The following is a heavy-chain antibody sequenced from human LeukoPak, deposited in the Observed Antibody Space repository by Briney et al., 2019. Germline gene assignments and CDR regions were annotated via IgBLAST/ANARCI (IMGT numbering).Heavy chain of an antibody. CDR1: RFTFSSYG. D-gene: IGHD3-22*01. J-gene: IGHJ3*02. V-gene: IGHV3-30*02. CDR2: IRYDGSNK. CDR3: AKDDYYDSSGYCWSEAFDI. Sequence: GGSVRLSCAASRFTFSSYGMHWVRQAPGKGLEWVAFIRYDGSNKYYADSVKGRFTISRDNSKNTLYLQMNSLRAEDTAVYYCAKDDYYDSSGYCWSEAFDIWGQGTMVTVSS.